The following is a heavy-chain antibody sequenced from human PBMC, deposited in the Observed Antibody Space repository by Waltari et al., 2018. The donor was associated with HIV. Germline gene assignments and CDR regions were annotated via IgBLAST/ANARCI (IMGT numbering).Heavy chain of an antibody. Sequence: VQPGGSLRLSCAASGFTVSSNYMSWVRQAPGKGLEWVSVIYSGGSTYYADSVKGRFTISRDNSKNTLYLQMNSLSAEDTAVYYCARLSVGIAVAEGYFDYWGQGTLVTVSS. CDR1: GFTVSSNY. CDR3: ARLSVGIAVAEGYFDY. D-gene: IGHD6-19*01. V-gene: IGHV3-66*01. CDR2: IYSGGST. J-gene: IGHJ4*02.